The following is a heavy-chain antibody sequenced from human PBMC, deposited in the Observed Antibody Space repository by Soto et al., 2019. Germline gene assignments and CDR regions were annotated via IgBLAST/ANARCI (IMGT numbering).Heavy chain of an antibody. CDR1: GFTFSSYA. Sequence: GGSLRLSCAASGFTFSSYAMHWVRQAPGKGLEWVAVISYDGSNKYYADSVKGRFTISRDNSKNTLYLQMNSPRAEDTAVYYCARDSSGIPYYYYGMDVWGQGTTVTVSS. D-gene: IGHD6-13*01. CDR2: ISYDGSNK. V-gene: IGHV3-30-3*01. J-gene: IGHJ6*02. CDR3: ARDSSGIPYYYYGMDV.